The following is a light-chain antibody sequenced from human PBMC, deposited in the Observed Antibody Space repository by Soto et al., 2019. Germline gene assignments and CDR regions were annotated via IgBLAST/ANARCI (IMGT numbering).Light chain of an antibody. Sequence: QSVLTQPPSVSAAPGQKVTISCSGSSSNIGNNYVSWYQQLPGTAPKLLIYDNNKRPSGIPHRFSGFKSGTSATLGITGLQTWDEADYYCGTWDSSLSAGVFVGGTKLTVL. CDR3: GTWDSSLSAGV. J-gene: IGLJ2*01. CDR1: SSNIGNNY. V-gene: IGLV1-51*01. CDR2: DNN.